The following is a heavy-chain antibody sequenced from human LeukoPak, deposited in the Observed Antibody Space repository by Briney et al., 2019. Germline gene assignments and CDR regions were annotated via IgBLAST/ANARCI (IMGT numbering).Heavy chain of an antibody. J-gene: IGHJ4*02. V-gene: IGHV3-30*02. Sequence: GGSLRLSCAASGFTFSTYGMLWVRQAPGQGPEWVALIRYDGSNKYYADSVKGRFTISRDNSKNTLYLQMNSLRAEDTAVYYCARDRRIAAAGFFDYWGQGTLVTVSS. CDR2: IRYDGSNK. CDR1: GFTFSTYG. CDR3: ARDRRIAAAGFFDY. D-gene: IGHD6-13*01.